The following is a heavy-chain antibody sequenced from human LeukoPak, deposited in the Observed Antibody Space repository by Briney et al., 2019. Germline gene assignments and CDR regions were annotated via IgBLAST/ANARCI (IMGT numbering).Heavy chain of an antibody. Sequence: GGSLRLSCAASGFTFSSYGMHWVRQAPGKGLEWVAFIRYDGSNKYYADSVKGRFTISRDNSKNTLYLQMNSLRAEDTAVYYCAKRRRGDYVSPFDYWGQGTLVTVSS. V-gene: IGHV3-30*02. D-gene: IGHD4-17*01. J-gene: IGHJ4*02. CDR1: GFTFSSYG. CDR2: IRYDGSNK. CDR3: AKRRRGDYVSPFDY.